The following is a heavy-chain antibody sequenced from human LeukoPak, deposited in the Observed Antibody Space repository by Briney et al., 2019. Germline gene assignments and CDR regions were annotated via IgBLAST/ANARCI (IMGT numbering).Heavy chain of an antibody. Sequence: PSGTLSLTCAVSGGSISSSNWWSWVRQPPGKGLEWIGEIYRSRSTNYNPSLKSRVTISVDKSKNQFSLKLSSVTAADTAVYYCARIPGFSGSYYYGMDVWGQGTTVTVSS. J-gene: IGHJ6*02. CDR2: IYRSRST. D-gene: IGHD1-26*01. CDR1: GGSISSSNW. CDR3: ARIPGFSGSYYYGMDV. V-gene: IGHV4-4*02.